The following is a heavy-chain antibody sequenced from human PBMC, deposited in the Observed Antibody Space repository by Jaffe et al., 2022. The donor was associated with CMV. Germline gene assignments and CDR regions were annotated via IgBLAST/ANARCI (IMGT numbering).Heavy chain of an antibody. Sequence: QVQLQESGPGLVKPSETLSLTCTVSGASINTYYWSWIRQPPAKGLEWIGYVYYSGDTNYNPSLESRVTMSVDTSKNQFSLKLSSVGAADTAVYYCARNTNYFDFWGQGIRVTVSS. CDR2: VYYSGDT. J-gene: IGHJ4*02. V-gene: IGHV4-59*01. CDR1: GASINTYY. CDR3: ARNTNYFDF. D-gene: IGHD1-26*01.